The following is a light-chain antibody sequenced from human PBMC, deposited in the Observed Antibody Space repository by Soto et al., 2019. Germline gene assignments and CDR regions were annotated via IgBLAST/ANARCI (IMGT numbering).Light chain of an antibody. J-gene: IGKJ2*01. CDR2: GAA. Sequence: EIVLTQSPGTLSLSPGERATLSCRASQSVSSDYLAWYQQKPGQAPRLLISGAAIRATGIPDRFSGSESGTDFTLTISRPEPEDFAVYSCQQYGTSPYTFGQGTKLEIK. CDR1: QSVSSDY. V-gene: IGKV3-20*01. CDR3: QQYGTSPYT.